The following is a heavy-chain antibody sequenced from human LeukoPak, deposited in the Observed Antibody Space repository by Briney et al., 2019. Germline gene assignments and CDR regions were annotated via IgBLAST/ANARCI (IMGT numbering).Heavy chain of an antibody. V-gene: IGHV4-4*07. J-gene: IGHJ6*03. Sequence: SETLSLTCTVSGGSISNYYWSWIRQPAGKGLEWIGRIDTSGSTNYNPSLKSRVTMSVDTSKNQFSLKLSSVTAADTAVYYCARDTRSGYCSSTSCPYYYYMDVWGKGTTVTVSS. CDR2: IDTSGST. D-gene: IGHD2-2*01. CDR3: ARDTRSGYCSSTSCPYYYYMDV. CDR1: GGSISNYY.